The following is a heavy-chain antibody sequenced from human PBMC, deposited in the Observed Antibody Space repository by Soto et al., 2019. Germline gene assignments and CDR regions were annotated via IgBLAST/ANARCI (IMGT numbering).Heavy chain of an antibody. CDR2: IYYSGST. CDR1: GGSIISSSYY. J-gene: IGHJ4*02. D-gene: IGHD4-4*01. CDR3: ARGYSQFDF. Sequence: QLQLQESGPGLVTPSETLSLTCTVSGGSIISSSYYWGWLRQPPGKGLEWIGSIYYSGSTYYNPSLKRRITIFRDKAKDPVSPKLSSGTDADTAVYYCARGYSQFDFWGQGTLVTVSS. V-gene: IGHV4-39*01.